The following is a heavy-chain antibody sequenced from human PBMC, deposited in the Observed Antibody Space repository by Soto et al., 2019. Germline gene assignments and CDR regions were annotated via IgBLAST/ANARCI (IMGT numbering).Heavy chain of an antibody. J-gene: IGHJ4*02. CDR3: ARLEGLATISYYFDF. Sequence: PSETLSLTCSVSDDSINSGKYYWGWIRRPPGKGLEWIGSIYYRGNAYYNPSLQTRVTISLDKSKSQFSLKLNSVTAADSAVYFCARLEGLATISYYFDFWGPGALVTVSS. CDR2: IYYRGNA. V-gene: IGHV4-39*01. CDR1: DDSINSGKYY. D-gene: IGHD3-9*01.